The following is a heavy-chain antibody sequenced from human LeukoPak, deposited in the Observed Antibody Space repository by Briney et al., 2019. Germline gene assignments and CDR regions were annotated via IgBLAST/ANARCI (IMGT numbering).Heavy chain of an antibody. D-gene: IGHD1-26*01. CDR1: GGSISSGGYY. CDR2: IYHSGST. V-gene: IGHV4-30-2*01. J-gene: IGHJ5*02. Sequence: SQTLSLTCTVSGGSISSGGYYWSWIRQPPGKGLEWIGYIYHSGSTYYNPSLKSRVTISVDRSKNQFSLKLSSVTAADTAVYYCARGRYRRVNWFDPWGQGTLVTVSS. CDR3: ARGRYRRVNWFDP.